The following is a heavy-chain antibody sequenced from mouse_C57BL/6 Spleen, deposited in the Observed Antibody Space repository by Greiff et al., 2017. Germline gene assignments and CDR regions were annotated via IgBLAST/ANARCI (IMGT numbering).Heavy chain of an antibody. J-gene: IGHJ4*01. CDR1: GYAFSSSW. Sequence: LVESGPELVKPGASVKISCKASGYAFSSSWMNWVKQRPGKGLEWIGRIYPGDGDTNYNGKFKGKATLTADKSSSTAYMQLSSLTSEDSAVYFCAREGGSGVYAMDYWGQGTSVTVSS. V-gene: IGHV1-82*01. CDR3: AREGGSGVYAMDY. CDR2: IYPGDGDT. D-gene: IGHD3-2*02.